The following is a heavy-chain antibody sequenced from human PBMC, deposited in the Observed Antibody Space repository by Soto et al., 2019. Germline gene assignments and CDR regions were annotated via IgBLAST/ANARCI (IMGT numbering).Heavy chain of an antibody. CDR1: GFTFSSYA. CDR3: AKSPSGRTMVRGVMGYFDL. D-gene: IGHD3-10*01. CDR2: ISGSGGST. Sequence: EVQLLESGGGLVQPGGSLRLSCAASGFTFSSYAMSWVRQAPGKGLEWVSAISGSGGSTYYADSGKGRFTISRDNSKNTLYLQMNSLRAEDTAVYYCAKSPSGRTMVRGVMGYFDLWGRGTLVTVSS. J-gene: IGHJ2*01. V-gene: IGHV3-23*01.